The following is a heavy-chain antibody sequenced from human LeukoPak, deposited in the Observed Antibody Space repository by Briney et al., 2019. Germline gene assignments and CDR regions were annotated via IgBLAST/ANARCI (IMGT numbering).Heavy chain of an antibody. CDR2: IYHSGST. V-gene: IGHV4-38-2*02. J-gene: IGHJ4*02. D-gene: IGHD6-13*01. Sequence: SETLSLTCTVSGYSISSGYYWGWIRPPPGKGLEWIGSIYHSGSTYYNPSLKSRVTISVDTSKNQFSLKLSSVTAADTAVYYCAREEKQQLVGPLWGQGTLVTVSS. CDR1: GYSISSGYY. CDR3: AREEKQQLVGPL.